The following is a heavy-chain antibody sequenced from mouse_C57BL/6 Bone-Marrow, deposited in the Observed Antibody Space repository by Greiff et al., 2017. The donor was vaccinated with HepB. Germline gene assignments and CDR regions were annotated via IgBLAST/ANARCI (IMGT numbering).Heavy chain of an antibody. J-gene: IGHJ2*01. CDR2: ISNGGGST. CDR3: ARAFSFDY. V-gene: IGHV5-12*01. CDR1: GFTFSDYY. Sequence: EVQGVESGGGLVQPGGSLKLSCAASGFTFSDYYMYWVRQTPEKRLEWVAYISNGGGSTYYPDTVKGRFTISRDNAKNTLYLQMGRLKSEDTAMYYCARAFSFDYWGQGTTLTVSS.